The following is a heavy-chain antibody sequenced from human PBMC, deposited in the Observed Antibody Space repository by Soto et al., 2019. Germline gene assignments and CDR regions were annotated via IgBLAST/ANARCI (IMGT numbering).Heavy chain of an antibody. Sequence: SETLSLTCTVSGGSISSYYWSWIRQPPGKGLEWIGYIYYSGSTNYNPSLKSRVTISVDTSKNQFSLKLSSVTAADTAVYYCARTDYGGNPSHYYYGMDVWGQGTTVTVSS. CDR1: GGSISSYY. V-gene: IGHV4-59*01. D-gene: IGHD4-17*01. CDR3: ARTDYGGNPSHYYYGMDV. CDR2: IYYSGST. J-gene: IGHJ6*02.